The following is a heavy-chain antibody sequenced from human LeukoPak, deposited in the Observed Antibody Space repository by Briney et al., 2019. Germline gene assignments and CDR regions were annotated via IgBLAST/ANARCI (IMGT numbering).Heavy chain of an antibody. CDR3: AAYYYGSGSSPLGP. V-gene: IGHV3-30*03. J-gene: IGHJ5*02. D-gene: IGHD3-10*01. Sequence: GGSLRLSCAASGFTFSSHGMHWVRQAPGKGLEWVAVISYDGSNKYYADSVKGRFTISRDNSKNTLYLQMSSLRAEDTAVYYCAAYYYGSGSSPLGPWGQGTLVTVSS. CDR1: GFTFSSHG. CDR2: ISYDGSNK.